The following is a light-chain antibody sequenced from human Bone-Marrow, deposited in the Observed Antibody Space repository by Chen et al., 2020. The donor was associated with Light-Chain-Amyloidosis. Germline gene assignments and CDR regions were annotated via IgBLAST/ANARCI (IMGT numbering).Light chain of an antibody. CDR2: EDD. Sequence: NFMPTQPHPVSESPVKTVIIPRTRSSGSIATNYVQWYQQRPGSSPATVIYEDDQRPSGVPDRFSGSIDRSSNSASLTISGLKTEDEADYYCQSYQGSSQGVFGGGTKLTVL. J-gene: IGLJ3*02. V-gene: IGLV6-57*01. CDR1: SGSIATNY. CDR3: QSYQGSSQGV.